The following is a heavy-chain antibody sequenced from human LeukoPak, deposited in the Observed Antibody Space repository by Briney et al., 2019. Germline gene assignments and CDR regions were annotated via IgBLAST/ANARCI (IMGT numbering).Heavy chain of an antibody. CDR2: ISYDGSNK. J-gene: IGHJ4*02. CDR1: GFTFSSYA. Sequence: PGRSLRLSCAASGFTFSSYAMHWVRQAPGKGPEWVAVISYDGSNKYYADSVKGRFTISRDNSKNTLYLQMNSLRAEDTAVYYCARDGKPTVVTHYYFDYWGQGTLVTVSS. D-gene: IGHD4-23*01. CDR3: ARDGKPTVVTHYYFDY. V-gene: IGHV3-30-3*01.